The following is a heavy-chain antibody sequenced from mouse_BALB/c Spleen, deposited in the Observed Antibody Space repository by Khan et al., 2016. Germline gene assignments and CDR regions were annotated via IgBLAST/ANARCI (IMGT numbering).Heavy chain of an antibody. D-gene: IGHD2-14*01. CDR2: INSNGGST. J-gene: IGHJ4*01. CDR3: SRVRLAVVY. CDR1: GFTFSTYA. Sequence: EVELVESGGGLVQPGGSLKLSCAASGFTFSTYAMSWVRQTPDKRLELVATINSNGGSTYYPANVKGRFTISRDNAKNTLYLQMSSLKSEDTAKYYCSRVRLAVVYWGQGTSVTVSS. V-gene: IGHV5-6-3*01.